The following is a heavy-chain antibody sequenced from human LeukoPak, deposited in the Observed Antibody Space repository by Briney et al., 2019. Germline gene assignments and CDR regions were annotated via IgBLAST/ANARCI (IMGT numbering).Heavy chain of an antibody. CDR3: ARGRGPPNTNRDFYYYYYMDV. J-gene: IGHJ6*03. D-gene: IGHD3-10*01. V-gene: IGHV1-3*03. CDR2: INAANGHT. CDR1: GYTFTNYA. Sequence: ASVKVSCTASGYTFTNYAIHWVRQAPGQRFEWMGWINAANGHTKYSHKFQDRITITSDTSATTAYMELSNLRSEDMALYYCARGRGPPNTNRDFYYYYYMDVWGTGTTVTVSS.